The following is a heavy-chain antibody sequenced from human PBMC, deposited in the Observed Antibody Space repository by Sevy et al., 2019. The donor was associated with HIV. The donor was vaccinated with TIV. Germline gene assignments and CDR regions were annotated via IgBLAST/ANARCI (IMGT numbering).Heavy chain of an antibody. CDR2: INPNSGGT. J-gene: IGHJ3*02. CDR1: GYTFTGYY. D-gene: IGHD3-10*01. CDR3: ARGRDEWFGEFDTSYDAFDI. Sequence: ASVKVSCKASGYTFTGYYMHWVRQAPGQGLEWMGWINPNSGGTNYAQKFQGRVTMTRDTSISTAYMGLSRLRSDDTAVYYCARGRDEWFGEFDTSYDAFDIWGQGTMVTVSS. V-gene: IGHV1-2*02.